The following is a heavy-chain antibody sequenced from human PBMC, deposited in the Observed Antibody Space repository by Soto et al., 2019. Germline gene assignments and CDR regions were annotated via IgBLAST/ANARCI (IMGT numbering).Heavy chain of an antibody. Sequence: SETLALTCTVSCGSISSYFYIWVRQPPGKGLEWIGSVYYTGTTDYNPSLKSRVNISGDTSKTQFSLNLRSVTAADTAVYYCARDLAAVPRAFDYWGRGTLVTVSS. J-gene: IGHJ4*02. D-gene: IGHD6-13*01. CDR2: VYYTGTT. V-gene: IGHV4-59*01. CDR3: ARDLAAVPRAFDY. CDR1: CGSISSYF.